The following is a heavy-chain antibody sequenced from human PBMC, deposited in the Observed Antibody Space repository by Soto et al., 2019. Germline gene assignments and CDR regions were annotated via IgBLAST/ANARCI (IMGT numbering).Heavy chain of an antibody. V-gene: IGHV4-59*08. CDR3: ARHASGYDRRYFDY. CDR2: IYYSGST. CDR1: GGSISSYY. Sequence: PSETLSLTCTVSGGSISSYYWSWIRQPPGKGLEWIGYIYYSGSTNYNPSLKSRVTISVDTSKNQFSLKLSSVTAADTAVYYCARHASGYDRRYFDYWGQGTLVTVSS. J-gene: IGHJ4*02. D-gene: IGHD5-12*01.